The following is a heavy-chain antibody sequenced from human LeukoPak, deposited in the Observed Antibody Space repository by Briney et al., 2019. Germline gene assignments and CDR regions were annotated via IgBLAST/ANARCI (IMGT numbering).Heavy chain of an antibody. V-gene: IGHV3-23*01. J-gene: IGHJ4*02. CDR3: AKGGSPSCYSSSGY. CDR1: GLTFSTYA. D-gene: IGHD2-2*01. CDR2: ICGSDGSR. Sequence: SGGSLRLSCAASGLTFSTYAMSWVRQAPGKGLEWVSAICGSDGSRYYADSVKGRFTISRDNSKNTLYLQMNSLRGEDTAVYYCAKGGSPSCYSSSGYWGQGTLVTVSS.